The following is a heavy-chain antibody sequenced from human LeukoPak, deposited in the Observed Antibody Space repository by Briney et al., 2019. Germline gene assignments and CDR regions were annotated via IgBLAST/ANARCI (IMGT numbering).Heavy chain of an antibody. CDR3: ATEAARGPRFDP. J-gene: IGHJ5*02. Sequence: ASVKISCKVSGYTFTDYYMHWVHQAPGKGLEWVGLIDPEDGETIYAEKLQGRVTVTADTSTDTAYMEMSSLRSEDTAVYYCATEAARGPRFDPWGQGTLVTVSS. V-gene: IGHV1-69-2*01. CDR1: GYTFTDYY. D-gene: IGHD6-13*01. CDR2: IDPEDGET.